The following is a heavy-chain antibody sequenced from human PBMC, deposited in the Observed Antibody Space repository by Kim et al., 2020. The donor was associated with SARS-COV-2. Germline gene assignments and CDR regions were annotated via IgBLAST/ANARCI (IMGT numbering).Heavy chain of an antibody. D-gene: IGHD1-26*01. Sequence: ADDVKGRFTISRDNSKNTRDLQMNSLRAEDTAVYYCANGGYSGSHVAFDIWGQGTMVTVSS. V-gene: IGHV3-30*02. J-gene: IGHJ3*02. CDR3: ANGGYSGSHVAFDI.